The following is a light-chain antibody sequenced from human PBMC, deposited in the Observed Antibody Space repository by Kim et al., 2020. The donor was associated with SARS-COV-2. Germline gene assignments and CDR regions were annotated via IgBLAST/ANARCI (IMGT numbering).Light chain of an antibody. J-gene: IGLJ2*01. Sequence: GQSFPISCTGTSIDVGGYNYDSWYQQHPGKAPKLMIYEVSKRPSGVPDRFSGSKSGNTASLTVSGLQAEDVADYYCSSYAGSNNLVFGGGTQLTVL. V-gene: IGLV2-8*01. CDR2: EVS. CDR1: SIDVGGYNY. CDR3: SSYAGSNNLV.